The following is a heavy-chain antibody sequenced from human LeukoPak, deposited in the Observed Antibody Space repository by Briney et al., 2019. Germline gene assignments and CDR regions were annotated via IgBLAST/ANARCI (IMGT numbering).Heavy chain of an antibody. CDR1: GFTFISYW. CDR2: ISQDGTES. Sequence: GGSLRPSCVASGFTFISYWMTWVRQAPGKGLEWVAQISQDGTESYSVDSVRGRFTISRDNAKNSVYLQMNSLRPEDTAVYYCARDSTGTVFDLWGQGTLVTVSS. CDR3: ARDSTGTVFDL. D-gene: IGHD1-1*01. V-gene: IGHV3-7*04. J-gene: IGHJ4*02.